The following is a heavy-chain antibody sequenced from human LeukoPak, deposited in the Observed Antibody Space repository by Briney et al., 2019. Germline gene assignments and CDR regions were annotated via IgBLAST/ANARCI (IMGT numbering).Heavy chain of an antibody. CDR2: ISGSGDNT. V-gene: IGHV3-23*01. D-gene: IGHD6-13*01. Sequence: PGGALRLSCAASGFTFSSYAMRWGRQLPGKGLEWVSGISGSGDNTYYADSVKGRFTISRDNSKKTLYLHLNSLRVEDAAVYYCAKDGYSSIPGFHFEYWGQGTPVTVSS. J-gene: IGHJ4*02. CDR1: GFTFSSYA. CDR3: AKDGYSSIPGFHFEY.